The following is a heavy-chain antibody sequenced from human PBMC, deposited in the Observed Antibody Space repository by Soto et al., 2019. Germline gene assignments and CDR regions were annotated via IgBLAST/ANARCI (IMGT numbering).Heavy chain of an antibody. J-gene: IGHJ4*02. CDR1: GYTFTIYW. CDR3: ARPANTVADHFDL. V-gene: IGHV5-51*01. CDR2: IYPSDSDT. D-gene: IGHD4-17*01. Sequence: LGESLKISRQVSGYTFTIYWIGWVRQMPGKGLEWMGIIYPSDSDTRYSPSFQGQVTISADQSINTAYLQWDSLKASDTAIYYCARPANTVADHFDLWGQGTPVTVSS.